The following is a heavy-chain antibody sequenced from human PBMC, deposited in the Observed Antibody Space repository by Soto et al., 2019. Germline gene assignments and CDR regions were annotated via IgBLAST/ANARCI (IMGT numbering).Heavy chain of an antibody. J-gene: IGHJ6*03. CDR2: IYYSGST. CDR3: ARRVGRSQPSSHCSSTSCYALNTDYYYYMDV. D-gene: IGHD2-2*01. CDR1: GGSISSSSYY. V-gene: IGHV4-39*01. Sequence: QLQLQESGPGLVKPSETLSLTCTVSGGSISSSSYYWGWIRQPPGKGLEWIGSIYYSGSTYYNPSLKSRVTISVDTSKNQFSLKLSSVTAADTAVYYCARRVGRSQPSSHCSSTSCYALNTDYYYYMDVWGKGTTVTVSS.